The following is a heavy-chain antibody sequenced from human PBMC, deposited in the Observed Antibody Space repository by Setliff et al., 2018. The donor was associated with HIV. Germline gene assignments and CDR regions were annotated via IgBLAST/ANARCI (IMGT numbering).Heavy chain of an antibody. CDR3: ASHWGCSSTSCYQVY. CDR1: GFTFSSYS. D-gene: IGHD2-2*01. CDR2: ISSSSSTI. J-gene: IGHJ4*02. V-gene: IGHV3-48*01. Sequence: GGSLRLSCAASGFTFSSYSMNWVRQAPGKGLEWVSYISSSSSTIYYADSVKGRFTISRDNAKNSLYLQMNSLRAEDTAVYYCASHWGCSSTSCYQVYWGQGTLVTVSS.